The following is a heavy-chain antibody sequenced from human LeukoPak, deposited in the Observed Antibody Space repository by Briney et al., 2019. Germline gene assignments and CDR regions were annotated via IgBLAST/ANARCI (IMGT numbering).Heavy chain of an antibody. J-gene: IGHJ4*02. CDR3: ARAERGRGSYPWD. V-gene: IGHV3-74*01. Sequence: GGSLRLSCAASGFTFTSSWMHWVRQAPGKGLVWVSRFDPDRDTTLYADSVKGRFTISTDNAKDTLYLQMNRLRVEDTGVYYCARAERGRGSYPWDWGQGTLVTVSS. D-gene: IGHD3-16*02. CDR2: FDPDRDTT. CDR1: GFTFTSSW.